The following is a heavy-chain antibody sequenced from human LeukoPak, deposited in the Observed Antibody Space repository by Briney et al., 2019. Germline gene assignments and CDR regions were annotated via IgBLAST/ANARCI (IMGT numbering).Heavy chain of an antibody. CDR1: GGSLRGFF. CDR2: IGHSGST. CDR3: TRTSPGVPLVS. Sequence: SETLSLTCGVSGGSLRGFFWSWIRQPPGKGLEWIGEIGHSGSTSYNPSLKSRVSILLDTARNQFSLRLNFVTAADTATYYCTRTSPGVPLVSWGPGTQVTVSS. V-gene: IGHV4-34*01. D-gene: IGHD7-27*01. J-gene: IGHJ5*02.